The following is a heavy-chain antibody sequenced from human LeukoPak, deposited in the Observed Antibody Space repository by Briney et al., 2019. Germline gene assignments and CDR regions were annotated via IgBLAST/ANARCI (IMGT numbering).Heavy chain of an antibody. CDR1: GLTFYTYA. Sequence: GSPRDSRSVSGLTFYTYAISWVPPAPGEGLGWVSAISGRDGRTYYTDSVKGRFTISRDNSKNTLYLQMNSLRAEDTAVYYCCTSPSFGSSWYQFNYWGQGALVTVSS. V-gene: IGHV3-23*01. J-gene: IGHJ4*02. CDR2: ISGRDGRT. CDR3: CTSPSFGSSWYQFNY. D-gene: IGHD6-13*01.